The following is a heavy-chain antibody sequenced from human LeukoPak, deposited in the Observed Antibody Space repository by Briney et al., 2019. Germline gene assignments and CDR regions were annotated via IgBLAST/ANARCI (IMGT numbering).Heavy chain of an antibody. CDR3: ATVGSSLYYYGMDV. V-gene: IGHV1-24*01. D-gene: IGHD6-6*01. J-gene: IGHJ6*02. CDR1: GYTLTELS. CDR2: FDPEDGET. Sequence: ASVKVSCKVSGYTLTELSMHWVRQAPGKGLEWMGGFDPEDGETIYAQKFQGRVTMTEDTSTDTAYMELSSLRSEDTAVYYCATVGSSLYYYGMDVWAKGPRSPSP.